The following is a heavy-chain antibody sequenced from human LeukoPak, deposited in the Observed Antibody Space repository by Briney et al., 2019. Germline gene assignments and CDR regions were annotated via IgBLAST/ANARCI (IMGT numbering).Heavy chain of an antibody. CDR2: ISAYNGNT. D-gene: IGHD3-10*01. V-gene: IGHV1-18*01. CDR3: ARDFGSGSYYRFDY. CDR1: GYTFTSYD. J-gene: IGHJ4*02. Sequence: ASVKVSCKASGYTFTSYDINWVRQATGQGLEWMGWISAYNGNTNYAQKLQGRVTMTTDTSTSTAYMELRSLRSDDTAVYYCARDFGSGSYYRFDYWGQGTLVTVSS.